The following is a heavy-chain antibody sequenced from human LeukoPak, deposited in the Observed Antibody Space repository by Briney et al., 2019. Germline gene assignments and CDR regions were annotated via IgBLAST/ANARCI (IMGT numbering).Heavy chain of an antibody. CDR3: ARSNNYDPLL. Sequence: ASVKVSCKASGYTFTSYYLHWVRQAPGQGLEWMGIINPSGGSTNYAQKFQGRVTMTRDTSTSTLYMELSSLRSEDTAVYYCARSNNYDPLLWGQGTLVTVSS. CDR1: GYTFTSYY. CDR2: INPSGGST. D-gene: IGHD3-3*01. V-gene: IGHV1-46*01. J-gene: IGHJ4*02.